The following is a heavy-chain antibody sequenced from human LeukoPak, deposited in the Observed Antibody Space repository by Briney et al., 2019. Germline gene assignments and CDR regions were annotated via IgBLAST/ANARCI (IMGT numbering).Heavy chain of an antibody. CDR2: IRYDGSNK. V-gene: IGHV3-30*02. D-gene: IGHD3-10*01. CDR1: GFTFSTYW. J-gene: IGHJ6*03. Sequence: GGSLRLSCAISGFTFSTYWMSWVRQAPGKGLEWVAFIRYDGSNKYYADSVKGRFTISRDNSKNTLYLQMNSLRAEDTAVYYCAKVSSPGPYYYGSGSYHMDVWGKGTTVTISS. CDR3: AKVSSPGPYYYGSGSYHMDV.